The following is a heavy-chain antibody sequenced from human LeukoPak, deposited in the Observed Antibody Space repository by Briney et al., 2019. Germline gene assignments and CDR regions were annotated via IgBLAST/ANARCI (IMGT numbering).Heavy chain of an antibody. Sequence: GGSLRLSCAASGFTFNNYVMSWVRQAPGMGLEWVGRVKSKTVGGTTDYAAPVKGRFTISRDDSKNTLYLQMNSLKTEDTAVYYCTTDYCTSTTCYLNYWGQGTLVTVSS. V-gene: IGHV3-15*01. CDR3: TTDYCTSTTCYLNY. J-gene: IGHJ4*02. CDR2: VKSKTVGGTT. D-gene: IGHD2-2*01. CDR1: GFTFNNYV.